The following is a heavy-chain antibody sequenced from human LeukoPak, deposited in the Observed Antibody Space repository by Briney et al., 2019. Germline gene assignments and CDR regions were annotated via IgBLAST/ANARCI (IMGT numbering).Heavy chain of an antibody. V-gene: IGHV1-18*04. CDR3: AREEGDSAYAFDI. CDR1: GYTFTGYY. Sequence: ASVKVSCKASGYTFTGYYMHWVRQAPGQGLEWMGWISAYNGNTNYAQKLQGRVTMTTDTSTSTAYMELRSLRSEDTAVYYCAREEGDSAYAFDIWGQGTMVTVSS. D-gene: IGHD2-21*02. CDR2: ISAYNGNT. J-gene: IGHJ3*02.